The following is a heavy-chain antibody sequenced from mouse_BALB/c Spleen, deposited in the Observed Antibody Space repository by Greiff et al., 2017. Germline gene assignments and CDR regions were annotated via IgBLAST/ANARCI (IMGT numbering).Heavy chain of an antibody. D-gene: IGHD2-2*01. Sequence: QVQLQQPGAELLMPGASVKMSCKASGYTFTDYWMHWVKQRPGQGLEWIGAIDTSDSYTSYNQKFKGKATLTVDESSSTAYMQLSSLTSEDSAVYYCARRGGYDGFAYWGQGTLVTVSA. CDR1: GYTFTDYW. V-gene: IGHV1-69*01. J-gene: IGHJ3*01. CDR3: ARRGGYDGFAY. CDR2: IDTSDSYT.